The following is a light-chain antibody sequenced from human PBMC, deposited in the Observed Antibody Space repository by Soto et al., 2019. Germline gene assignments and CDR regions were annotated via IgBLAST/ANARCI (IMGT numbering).Light chain of an antibody. V-gene: IGLV1-40*01. Sequence: QSVLTQAPSVSGTPGQRLTISCTGSSSNIGAGYDVHWYQQLPGAAPKLLIYVNNNRPSGVPDRFSGSKSATSASLAITGLQAEDEADYYCQSYDSSLSGVVFGGGTKLTVL. CDR2: VNN. J-gene: IGLJ2*01. CDR1: SSNIGAGYD. CDR3: QSYDSSLSGVV.